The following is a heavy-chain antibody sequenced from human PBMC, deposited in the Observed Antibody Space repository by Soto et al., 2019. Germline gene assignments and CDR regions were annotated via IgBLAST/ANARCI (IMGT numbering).Heavy chain of an antibody. CDR3: ARTLPNRQLFDS. Sequence: SENLSLTCTVSGGFIWGWIRQSPDKGLEWIGYIYNSGRYNYNPSLESRLTISIDTSKNQFSLRLASVTAADTAVYYCARTLPNRQLFDSWSQGTLVTVSS. D-gene: IGHD1-1*01. J-gene: IGHJ4*02. V-gene: IGHV4-59*01. CDR2: IYNSGRY. CDR1: GGFI.